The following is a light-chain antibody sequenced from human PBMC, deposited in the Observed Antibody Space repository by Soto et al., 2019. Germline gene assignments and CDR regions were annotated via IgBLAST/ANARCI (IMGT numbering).Light chain of an antibody. CDR2: KDS. V-gene: IGLV3-25*03. CDR3: QSVDSSATYVV. CDR1: ALPKQY. J-gene: IGLJ2*01. Sequence: SYELTQPPSVSVSPGQTARITCCGDALPKQYAYWYQLKPGQAPILVIYKDSERPSGIPERFSGSSSGTTVTLTISGVQAQDEADYHCQSVDSSATYVVFAGGTKLTVL.